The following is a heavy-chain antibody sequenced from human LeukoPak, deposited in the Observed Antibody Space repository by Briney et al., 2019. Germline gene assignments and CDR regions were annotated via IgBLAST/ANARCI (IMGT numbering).Heavy chain of an antibody. CDR2: ISWDGGST. CDR3: AKDNGSSWYYFDY. V-gene: IGHV3-43D*03. Sequence: PGGSLRLSCAASGFTFGSYAMHWVRQAPGKGLEWVSLISWDGGSTYYADSVKGRFTISRDNSKNSLYLQMNSLRAEDTALYYCAKDNGSSWYYFDYWGQGTLVTVSS. D-gene: IGHD6-13*01. CDR1: GFTFGSYA. J-gene: IGHJ4*02.